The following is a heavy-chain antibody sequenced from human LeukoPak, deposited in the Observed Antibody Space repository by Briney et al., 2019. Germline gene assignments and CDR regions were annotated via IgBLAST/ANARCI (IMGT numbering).Heavy chain of an antibody. CDR2: IHHSGST. CDR3: ARDPRFSPFDY. CDR1: GYSISSGYY. J-gene: IGHJ4*02. V-gene: IGHV4-38-2*02. Sequence: SETLSLTCTVSGYSISSGYYWGWIRQPPGKGLEWIGSIHHSGSTYYGPSLKSRLTISVDTSKNQFSLMLTSVTAADTAVYYCARDPRFSPFDYWGQGTLVTVSS.